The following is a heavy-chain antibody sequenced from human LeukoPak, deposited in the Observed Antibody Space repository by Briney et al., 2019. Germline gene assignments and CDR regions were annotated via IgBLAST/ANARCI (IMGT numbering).Heavy chain of an antibody. Sequence: GGSLRLSCAASGFTFTSSGMSWVRQAPGKGLEWVSAISGSGGSTYYADSVRGRLTISRDNSKNTLYLQMGSLRAEDMAVYYCATLSTYYYDSSGHPGEAFDFWGQGTMVTVSS. J-gene: IGHJ3*01. CDR2: ISGSGGST. CDR3: ATLSTYYYDSSGHPGEAFDF. CDR1: GFTFTSSG. D-gene: IGHD3-22*01. V-gene: IGHV3-23*01.